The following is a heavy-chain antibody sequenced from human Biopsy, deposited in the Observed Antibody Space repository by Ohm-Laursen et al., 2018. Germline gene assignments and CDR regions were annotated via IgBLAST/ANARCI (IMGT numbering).Heavy chain of an antibody. CDR3: FLASFDY. Sequence: ASVKVSRNASGYTFTTYYIHWVRQAPGQGLEWMGIINPGGNSTAYTQNFQGRVTMTWDPSTTTVHMELSSLRSEDTAVYYCFLASFDYWGQGTLVTVPS. CDR1: GYTFTTYY. J-gene: IGHJ4*02. V-gene: IGHV1-46*01. CDR2: INPGGNST.